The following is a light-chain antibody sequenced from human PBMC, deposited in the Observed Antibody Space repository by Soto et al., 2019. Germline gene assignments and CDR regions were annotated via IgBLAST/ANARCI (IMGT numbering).Light chain of an antibody. CDR2: GAF. V-gene: IGKV3-11*01. Sequence: EIVLTQSPATLSLSPGERATLSCRSSPSVTNYLAWYQHKPGQPPRLLIYGAFHRAAGIPARFSGSGSGTDFTLTISSLEPEDSAVYYCQQRNIWPPVTFGQGTRLEIK. J-gene: IGKJ5*01. CDR1: PSVTNY. CDR3: QQRNIWPPVT.